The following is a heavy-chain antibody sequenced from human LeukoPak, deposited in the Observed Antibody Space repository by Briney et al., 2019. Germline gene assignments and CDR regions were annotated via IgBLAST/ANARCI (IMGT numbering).Heavy chain of an antibody. CDR2: INHSGST. J-gene: IGHJ4*02. D-gene: IGHD2-2*01. V-gene: IGHV4-34*01. CDR3: AALLYCSSTSCSN. CDR1: GGSFSGYY. Sequence: PSETLSLTCAVYGGSFSGYYWSWIRQPPGKGLEWIGEINHSGSTNYNPSLKSRVTISVDTSKNQFSLKLSSVTAADTAVYYCAALLYCSSTSCSNWGQGTLVTVSS.